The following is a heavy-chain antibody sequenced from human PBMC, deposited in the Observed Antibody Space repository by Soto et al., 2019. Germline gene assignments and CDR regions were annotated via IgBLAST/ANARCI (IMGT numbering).Heavy chain of an antibody. Sequence: PVGSLRLSCAASGFTFSSYSMHWVRQAPGKGLEWVAVIWYDGSNKYYADSVKGRFTISRDNSKNTLYLQMNSLRAEDTAVYYCARQATACGMDVWGQGTTVTVSS. V-gene: IGHV3-33*08. J-gene: IGHJ6*02. D-gene: IGHD2-21*02. CDR1: GFTFSSYS. CDR2: IWYDGSNK. CDR3: ARQATACGMDV.